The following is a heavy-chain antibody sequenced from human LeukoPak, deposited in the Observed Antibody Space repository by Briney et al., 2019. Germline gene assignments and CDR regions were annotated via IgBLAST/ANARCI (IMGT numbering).Heavy chain of an antibody. V-gene: IGHV3-23*01. CDR3: AKDLDSGSYIFDY. CDR2: ISGSGSRT. Sequence: GESLRLSCAASGFTFNRYAMSWVRQAPGKGLDWVSTISGSGSRTYYADSVKGRFTISRDNSKNTLYLQMNSLRAEDTAVYYCAKDLDSGSYIFDYWGQGTLVTVSS. J-gene: IGHJ4*02. D-gene: IGHD3-10*01. CDR1: GFTFNRYA.